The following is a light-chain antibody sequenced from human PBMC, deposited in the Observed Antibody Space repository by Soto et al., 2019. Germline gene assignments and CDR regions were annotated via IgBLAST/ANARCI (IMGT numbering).Light chain of an antibody. Sequence: EIVLTQSPATLSLSPGERAALSCRASQGVGRFLAWYQQKPGQAPRLLIYDASNRATGIPARFSGSGSETDFTRAIDNLETEDFAVYYCQQRGGWPLTFGGGTKVEIK. J-gene: IGKJ4*01. V-gene: IGKV3-11*01. CDR1: QGVGRF. CDR3: QQRGGWPLT. CDR2: DAS.